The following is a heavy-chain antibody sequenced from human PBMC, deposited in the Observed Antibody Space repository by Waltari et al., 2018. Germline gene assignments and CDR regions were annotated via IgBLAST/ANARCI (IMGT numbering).Heavy chain of an antibody. V-gene: IGHV4-39*01. CDR1: CDSISRDSYY. Sequence: QLQLQESGPGLVKPSETLSLTCTVFCDSISRDSYYWGWPRQPLGKGLAWIGTVHFTGTTYDNPSLESRVTISVDTSNNQFSLKLTSVTAADTAIYYCARLDYSALRRGCDPWGQGTLVTVSS. CDR3: ARLDYSALRRGCDP. D-gene: IGHD4-4*01. J-gene: IGHJ5*02. CDR2: VHFTGTT.